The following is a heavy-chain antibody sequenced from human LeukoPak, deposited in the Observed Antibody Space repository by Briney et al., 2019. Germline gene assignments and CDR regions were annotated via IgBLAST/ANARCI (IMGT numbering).Heavy chain of an antibody. J-gene: IGHJ6*02. CDR1: GGSISSYY. Sequence: PSETLSLTCTVSGGSISSYYWSWIRQPAGKGLEWIGRIYTSGSTNYNPSLKSRVTMSVYTSKNQFSLKLSSVTAADTAVYYCAREDTGPHYDILTGYPDYYGMDVWGQGTTVTVSS. D-gene: IGHD3-9*01. CDR3: AREDTGPHYDILTGYPDYYGMDV. CDR2: IYTSGST. V-gene: IGHV4-4*07.